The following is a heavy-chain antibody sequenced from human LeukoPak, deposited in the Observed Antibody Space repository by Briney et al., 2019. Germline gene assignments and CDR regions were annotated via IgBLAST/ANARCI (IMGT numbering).Heavy chain of an antibody. CDR1: GFTFSSYG. Sequence: GRSLRLSCAASGFTFSSYGMHWVRQAPGKGLEWVAVISYDGSNKYYADSVKGRFTISRDNSKNTLYLQMNSLRAEDTAVYYCARMDIVVVPAASAFDYWGQGTLVTVSS. D-gene: IGHD2-2*03. CDR2: ISYDGSNK. V-gene: IGHV3-30*19. CDR3: ARMDIVVVPAASAFDY. J-gene: IGHJ4*02.